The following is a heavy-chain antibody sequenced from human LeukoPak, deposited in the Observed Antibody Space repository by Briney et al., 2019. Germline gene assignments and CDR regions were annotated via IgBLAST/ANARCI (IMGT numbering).Heavy chain of an antibody. D-gene: IGHD1-26*01. CDR1: GFTFSSNW. J-gene: IGHJ4*02. V-gene: IGHV3-74*01. Sequence: GGSLRLSCAASGFTFSSNWMHWVRQAPGKGLVWVSRISPDGRSTNYADFVKGRFTVSRDNAMNTVYLQMNSLRTEDTAVYYCVRGASGGHYVIDYWGQGTLVTVSS. CDR3: VRGASGGHYVIDY. CDR2: ISPDGRST.